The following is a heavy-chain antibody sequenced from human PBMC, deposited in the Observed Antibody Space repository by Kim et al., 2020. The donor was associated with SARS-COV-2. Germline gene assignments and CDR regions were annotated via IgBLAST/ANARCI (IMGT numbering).Heavy chain of an antibody. D-gene: IGHD2-15*01. CDR3: ARESGGNLSFDY. Sequence: YYADSVKGRFTISRDNAKNSLYLQMNSLRAEDTAVYYCARESGGNLSFDYWGQGTLVTVSS. J-gene: IGHJ4*02. V-gene: IGHV3-21*01.